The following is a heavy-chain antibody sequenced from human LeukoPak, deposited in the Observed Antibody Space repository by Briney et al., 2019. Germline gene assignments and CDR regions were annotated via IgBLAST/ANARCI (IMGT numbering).Heavy chain of an antibody. CDR2: IKQDGSEK. Sequence: PGGSLRLSCAASGFTFSSYWMSWVRQAPGKGLEWVANIKQDGSEKYYVDSVKGRFTISRDNAKNSLYLQMNSLRAEDTAVYYCARSIVVVTAIPDYWGQGTLVTVSS. CDR3: ARSIVVVTAIPDY. V-gene: IGHV3-7*01. D-gene: IGHD2-21*02. J-gene: IGHJ4*02. CDR1: GFTFSSYW.